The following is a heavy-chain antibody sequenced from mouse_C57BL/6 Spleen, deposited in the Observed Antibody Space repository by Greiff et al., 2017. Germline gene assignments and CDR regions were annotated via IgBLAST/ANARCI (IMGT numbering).Heavy chain of an antibody. CDR3: ALITTVVATDAMDY. Sequence: QVQLQQSGAELVKPGASVKLSCKASGYTFTSYWMHWVKQRPGQGLEWIGMIHPNSGSTNYNEKFKSKATLTVDKSSSTAYMQLSSLTSEDSAVYYWALITTVVATDAMDYWGQGTSGTVSS. CDR2: IHPNSGST. D-gene: IGHD1-1*01. CDR1: GYTFTSYW. J-gene: IGHJ4*01. V-gene: IGHV1-64*01.